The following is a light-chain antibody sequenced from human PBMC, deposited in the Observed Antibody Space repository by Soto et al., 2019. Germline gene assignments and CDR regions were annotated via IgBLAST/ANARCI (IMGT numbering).Light chain of an antibody. CDR2: DAS. Sequence: EIVLTQSPATLSLSPGERATLSCRASQSVSSYLAWYQQKPGQAPRLLIYDASNRATGIPARFSGSGSGTDFTLTISSLEPEDWAVYYCQQRSHWPPAFGQGTKVEIK. CDR1: QSVSSY. CDR3: QQRSHWPPA. J-gene: IGKJ2*01. V-gene: IGKV3-11*01.